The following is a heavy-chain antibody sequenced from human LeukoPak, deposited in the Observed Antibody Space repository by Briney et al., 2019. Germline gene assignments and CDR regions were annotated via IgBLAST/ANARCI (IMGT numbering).Heavy chain of an antibody. CDR3: ATSYDRHGYYYDF. CDR1: GGSMSTSGYY. D-gene: IGHD3-22*01. CDR2: IHFGGPS. Sequence: SSDTLSLTCNVSGGSMSTSGYYWGWIRQPPGKGLEWVATIHFGGPSYYNASLKSRLTISVDTSKKYFSLRLTSVTAADTAVYYCATSYDRHGYYYDFWDRGLRVAVSS. J-gene: IGHJ4*02. V-gene: IGHV4-39*02.